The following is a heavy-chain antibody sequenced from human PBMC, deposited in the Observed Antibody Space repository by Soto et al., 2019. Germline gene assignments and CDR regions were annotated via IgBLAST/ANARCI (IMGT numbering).Heavy chain of an antibody. D-gene: IGHD3-22*01. CDR3: ARENRWHNDDSSGYARYYYYGMDV. Sequence: QVQLVQSGAEVKKPGSSVKVFCKASGGTFSSYAISWVRQAPGQGLEWMGGIIPIFGTANYAQKFQGRVTITADKSTSTAYMELSSLRSEDTAVYYCARENRWHNDDSSGYARYYYYGMDVWGQGTTVTVSS. CDR1: GGTFSSYA. V-gene: IGHV1-69*06. CDR2: IIPIFGTA. J-gene: IGHJ6*02.